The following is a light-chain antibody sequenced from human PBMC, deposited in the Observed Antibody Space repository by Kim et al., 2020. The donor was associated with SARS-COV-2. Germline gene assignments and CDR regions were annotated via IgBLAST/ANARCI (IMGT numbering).Light chain of an antibody. CDR3: CSYAGIFSWV. CDR1: SSDVGSYNH. J-gene: IGLJ2*01. V-gene: IGLV2-18*02. Sequence: QSALTQPPSVSGSPGQSVTISCTGTSSDVGSYNHVSWYQQPPGTAPKLMIYEVSNRPSGVPDRFSGSKSGNTASLNISGLQAEDEADYYCCSYAGIFSWVFGGGTQLT. CDR2: EVS.